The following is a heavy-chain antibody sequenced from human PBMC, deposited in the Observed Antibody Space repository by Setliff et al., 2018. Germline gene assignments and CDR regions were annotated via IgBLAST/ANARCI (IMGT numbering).Heavy chain of an antibody. CDR3: ARGAPGWELLSWFDP. D-gene: IGHD1-26*01. J-gene: IGHJ5*02. V-gene: IGHV4-31*03. CDR1: GASISRGDYY. Sequence: KPSETLSLTCTVSGASISRGDYYWSWIRQHPGKGLEWIGYIYYSGSTYYNPSLKSRVTISVDTSKNQFSLKLSSVTAADTAVYYCARGAPGWELLSWFDPWGQGTLVTVSS. CDR2: IYYSGST.